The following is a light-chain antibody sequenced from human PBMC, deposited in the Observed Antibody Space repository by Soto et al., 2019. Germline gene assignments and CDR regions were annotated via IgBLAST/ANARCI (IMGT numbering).Light chain of an antibody. Sequence: IQLTQSPSSLSASVGDRVTITCRASQGITTYLAWYQQNPGKAPKLLIYAASTLQSGVPSRFSGSGSGTDFTLTISSLQPEDFATYFCQQVDSYPITFGQGTRLEIK. J-gene: IGKJ5*01. CDR2: AAS. CDR3: QQVDSYPIT. CDR1: QGITTY. V-gene: IGKV1-9*01.